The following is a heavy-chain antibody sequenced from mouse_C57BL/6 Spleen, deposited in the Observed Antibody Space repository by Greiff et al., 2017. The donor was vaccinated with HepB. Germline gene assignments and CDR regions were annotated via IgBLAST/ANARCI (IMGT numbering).Heavy chain of an antibody. V-gene: IGHV1-55*01. CDR1: GYTFTSYW. D-gene: IGHD1-1*01. CDR3: ARRLLRGPYFDY. CDR2: IYPGSGST. J-gene: IGHJ2*01. Sequence: QVQLQQPGAELVKPGASVKMSCKASGYTFTSYWITWVKQRPVQGLEWIGDIYPGSGSTNYNEKFKSKATLTVDTSSSTAYMQLSSLTSEDSAVYYCARRLLRGPYFDYWGQGTTLTVSS.